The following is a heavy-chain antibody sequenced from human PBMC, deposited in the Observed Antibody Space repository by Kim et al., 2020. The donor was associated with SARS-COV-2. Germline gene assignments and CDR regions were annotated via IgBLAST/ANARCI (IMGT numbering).Heavy chain of an antibody. CDR3: ARHLRNWYFDL. V-gene: IGHV4-39*01. J-gene: IGHJ2*01. CDR2: T. Sequence: TYYNPSLTGRVTISVDTPKKQFSRRLGSVTAADAAVYYCARHLRNWYFDLWGRGTLVTVSS.